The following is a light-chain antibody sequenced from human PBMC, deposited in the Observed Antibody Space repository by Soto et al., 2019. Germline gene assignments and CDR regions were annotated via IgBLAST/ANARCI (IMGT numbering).Light chain of an antibody. CDR2: DAS. V-gene: IGKV3-11*01. Sequence: EIVLTQSPATLSLSPGERATLSCRASQSVSSYLAWYQQKPGQAPRLLIYDASNRATGIPDRFSGSGSGTDFTLTISSLEPEDFAVYYCQQRSNWTGFVGGTNVEIK. CDR3: QQRSNWTG. CDR1: QSVSSY. J-gene: IGKJ4*01.